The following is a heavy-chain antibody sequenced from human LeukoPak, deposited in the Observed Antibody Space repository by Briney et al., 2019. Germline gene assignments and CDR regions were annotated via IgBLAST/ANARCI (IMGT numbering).Heavy chain of an antibody. CDR3: ASLTTVTTIV. CDR2: IYYSGST. V-gene: IGHV4-59*01. Sequence: SETLCLTCTVSGGSISSYYWSWIRQPPGKGLEWIGYIYYSGSTNYNPSLKSRVTISVDTSKNQFSLMLSSVTAADTAVYYCASLTTVTTIVWGQGTLVTVSS. D-gene: IGHD4-17*01. CDR1: GGSISSYY. J-gene: IGHJ4*02.